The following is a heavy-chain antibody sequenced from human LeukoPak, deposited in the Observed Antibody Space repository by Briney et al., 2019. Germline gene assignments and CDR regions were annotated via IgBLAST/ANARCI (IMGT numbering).Heavy chain of an antibody. V-gene: IGHV3-7*01. CDR1: GFTFSSYW. CDR2: IKQDGSEK. CDR3: ARAFCGGDCYTYYYYYYMDV. Sequence: PGGSLRLSCAASGFTFSSYWMSWVRRAPGKGLEWVANIKQDGSEKYYVDSVKGRFTISRDNAKNSLYLQMNSLRAEDTAVYYCARAFCGGDCYTYYYYYYMDVWGKGTTVTVSS. D-gene: IGHD2-21*01. J-gene: IGHJ6*03.